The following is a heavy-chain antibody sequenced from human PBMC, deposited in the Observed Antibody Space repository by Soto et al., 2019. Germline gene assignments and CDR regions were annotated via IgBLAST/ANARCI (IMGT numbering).Heavy chain of an antibody. D-gene: IGHD3-3*01. Sequence: ETLSLTCTVSGGSISSYDWSWIRQPPGKGLEWIGYIYYSGSTNYNPSLKSRVTISVDTSKNQFSLKLSSVTAADTAVYYCARNLFGVVIGWFDPWGQGTLVTVSS. CDR3: ARNLFGVVIGWFDP. V-gene: IGHV4-59*01. J-gene: IGHJ5*02. CDR1: GGSISSYD. CDR2: IYYSGST.